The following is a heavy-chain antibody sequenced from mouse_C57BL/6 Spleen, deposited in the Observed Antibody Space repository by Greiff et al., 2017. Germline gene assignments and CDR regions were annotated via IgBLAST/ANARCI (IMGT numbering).Heavy chain of an antibody. Sequence: QVQLQQSGAELARPGASVKMSCKASGYTFTSYTMHWVKQRPGQGLESIGYINPSSGYTKYNQKFKDKATLTADKSSSTAYMQLSSLTSEDSAVYYCARSGVYYSISYWYFDVWGTGTTVTVSS. J-gene: IGHJ1*03. D-gene: IGHD2-5*01. CDR3: ARSGVYYSISYWYFDV. V-gene: IGHV1-4*01. CDR2: INPSSGYT. CDR1: GYTFTSYT.